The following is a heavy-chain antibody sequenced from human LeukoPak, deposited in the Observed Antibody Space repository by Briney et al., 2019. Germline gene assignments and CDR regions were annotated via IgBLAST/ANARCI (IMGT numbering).Heavy chain of an antibody. V-gene: IGHV3-66*01. D-gene: IGHD2-2*01. J-gene: IGHJ6*02. CDR3: ARDTVPAGQRYYYYYGMDV. Sequence: GGSLRLSCAASGFTVSSNYMSWVRQAPGKGLEWVSVIYSGGSTYYADSVKGRFTISRDNSKNTLYLQMNSLRAEDTAVYYCARDTVPAGQRYYYYYGMDVWGQGTTVTVSS. CDR2: IYSGGST. CDR1: GFTVSSNY.